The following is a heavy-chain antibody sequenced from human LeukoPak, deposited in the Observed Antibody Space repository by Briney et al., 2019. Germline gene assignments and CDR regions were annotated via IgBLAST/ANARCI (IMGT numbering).Heavy chain of an antibody. CDR1: GFTVSTNY. D-gene: IGHD2-2*01. CDR2: IYSGDST. Sequence: GGSLRLSCAASGFTVSTNYMSWVRQAPGKGLEWVSVIYSGDSTYYADSVKGRFTISRDISKNTLYLQMNSLRAEDTAVYYCARRGYCSSTSCPGYDYWGQGTLVTVSS. CDR3: ARRGYCSSTSCPGYDY. V-gene: IGHV3-66*01. J-gene: IGHJ4*02.